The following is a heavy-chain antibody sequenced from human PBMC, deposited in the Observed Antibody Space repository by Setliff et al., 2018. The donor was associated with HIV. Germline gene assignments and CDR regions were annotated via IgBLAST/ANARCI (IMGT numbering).Heavy chain of an antibody. D-gene: IGHD6-19*01. CDR2: VIPIFDKT. V-gene: IGHV1-69*13. Sequence: GASVKVSCKSSGGTFSNYAFSWVRQAPAQGLEWMGGVIPIFDKTTYAQKFQGRVTITADEATNTVYMDLRNLRSEDTAVYYCARNQGDSSGWYAGDYWGHGTLVTVSS. J-gene: IGHJ4*01. CDR3: ARNQGDSSGWYAGDY. CDR1: GGTFSNYA.